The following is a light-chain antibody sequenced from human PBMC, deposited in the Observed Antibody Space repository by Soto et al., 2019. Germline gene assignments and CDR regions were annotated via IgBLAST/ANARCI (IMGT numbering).Light chain of an antibody. CDR3: QLYSNSPPMYT. V-gene: IGKV3-20*01. CDR2: GAS. J-gene: IGKJ2*01. Sequence: EIVLTQSPDTLSLSPGERATLSCRASQAVSSTYLAWYQQRLGQAPRLLIFGASSRATGIPDRFSGSGSGTDFTLSISRLEPEDFAVYYCQLYSNSPPMYTFGQGTK. CDR1: QAVSSTY.